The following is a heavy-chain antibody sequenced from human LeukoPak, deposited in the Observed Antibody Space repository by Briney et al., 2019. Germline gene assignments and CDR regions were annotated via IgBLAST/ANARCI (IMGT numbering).Heavy chain of an antibody. J-gene: IGHJ4*02. CDR3: ARDGGYCGTTSCYAFY. CDR2: INPSSGST. CDR1: GYTFTSYF. V-gene: IGHV1-46*01. Sequence: ASVKVSCKASGYTFTSYFLHWVRQAPGQGLEWMGIINPSSGSTTYAQKFQGRVTMTRGTSTSTVYMELSSLRSEDTAVYYCARDGGYCGTTSCYAFYWGQGTLVTVSS. D-gene: IGHD2-2*01.